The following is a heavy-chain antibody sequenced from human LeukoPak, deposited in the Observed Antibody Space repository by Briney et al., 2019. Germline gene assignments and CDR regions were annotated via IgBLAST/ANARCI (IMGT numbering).Heavy chain of an antibody. D-gene: IGHD3-3*01. Sequence: GGSLRLSCAASGFSFSVYAMSWVRQAPGKGLEWVSSISGSGGRTYYTNSVRGRFTISRENFKNTVYLEMNNLGAEDTALYYCAKGGQDFDFWRFDYWGQGNLVIVSS. V-gene: IGHV3-23*01. CDR2: ISGSGGRT. J-gene: IGHJ4*02. CDR3: AKGGQDFDFWRFDY. CDR1: GFSFSVYA.